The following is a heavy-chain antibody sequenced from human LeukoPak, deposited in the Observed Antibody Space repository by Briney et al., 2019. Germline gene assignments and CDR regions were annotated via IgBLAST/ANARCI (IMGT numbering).Heavy chain of an antibody. D-gene: IGHD6-19*01. CDR3: ATSSGWKSNIDY. V-gene: IGHV1-2*02. J-gene: IGHJ4*02. CDR1: GYTFNGYY. CDR2: INPNSGGT. Sequence: GASVKVSCKASGYTFNGYYIHWVRQAPGQGLEWMGWINPNSGGTNYAQKFQGRVTVTRDTSISTAYMELSRLRSDDTAVFYCATSSGWKSNIDYWGQGTLVTVSS.